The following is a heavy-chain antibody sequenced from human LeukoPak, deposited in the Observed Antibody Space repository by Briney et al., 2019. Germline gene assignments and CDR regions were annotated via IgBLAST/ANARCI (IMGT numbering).Heavy chain of an antibody. V-gene: IGHV3-7*03. CDR2: INQDGSAK. CDR1: GFTFTNYW. Sequence: GGSLRLSCAASGFTFTNYWMSWVRQSPGKGLEWVANINQDGSAKYYVDSVKGRFTISRENAKNSLYLQMNSLRTDDTAVYYCAICYSDHSDYFDYWGQGTLVTVSS. CDR3: AICYSDHSDYFDY. J-gene: IGHJ4*02. D-gene: IGHD4-17*01.